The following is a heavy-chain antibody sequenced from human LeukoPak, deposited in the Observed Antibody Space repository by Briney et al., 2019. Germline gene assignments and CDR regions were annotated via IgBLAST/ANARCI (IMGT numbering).Heavy chain of an antibody. CDR3: ARDQRVRDAFDI. J-gene: IGHJ3*02. Sequence: ASVKVSCKASGYTFTGYYMHWVRQAPGQGLEWMGWINPNSGGTNYAQKFQGRVTMTRDTSISTAYMELGRLRSDDTAVYYCARDQRVRDAFDIWGQGTMVTVSS. V-gene: IGHV1-2*02. D-gene: IGHD3-22*01. CDR2: INPNSGGT. CDR1: GYTFTGYY.